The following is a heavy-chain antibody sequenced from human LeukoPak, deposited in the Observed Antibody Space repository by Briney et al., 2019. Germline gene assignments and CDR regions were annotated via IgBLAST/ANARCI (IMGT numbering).Heavy chain of an antibody. J-gene: IGHJ4*02. CDR2: IDTGSNT. D-gene: IGHD2-2*03. CDR1: GFTFTSSA. V-gene: IGHV3-23*01. CDR3: AKWIRYFDF. Sequence: GGSLRLSCAASGFTFTSSAMSWVRQSPGKGLEWVSTIDTGSNTYYADSVKGRFTISRDNSKNTLYLQLNSLRAEDTAVYYCAKWIRYFDFWGQGTLVTVSS.